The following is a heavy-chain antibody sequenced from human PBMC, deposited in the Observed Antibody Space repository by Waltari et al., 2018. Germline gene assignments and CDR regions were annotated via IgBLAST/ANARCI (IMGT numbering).Heavy chain of an antibody. J-gene: IGHJ4*02. CDR3: ARGPATADFDY. CDR2: INPNSGDT. CDR1: GYTFTGYF. V-gene: IGHV1-2*02. D-gene: IGHD2-2*01. Sequence: QVQLVQSGAEMKKPGASVKVSCKASGYTFTGYFMHWMRQAPGQGLEWMGWINPNSGDTKDAQKLQGRVSRTRDTSIRTAYMELSRLTSDDTAVYYCARGPATADFDYWGQGTLVTVSS.